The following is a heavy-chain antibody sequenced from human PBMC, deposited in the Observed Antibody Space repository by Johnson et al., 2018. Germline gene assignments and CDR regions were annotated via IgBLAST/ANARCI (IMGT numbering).Heavy chain of an antibody. V-gene: IGHV5-51*03. CDR1: GYSFTSYW. Sequence: VQLLESGAEVKKPGESLKISCKGSGYSFTSYWIGWVRQMPGKGLEWMGIIYPGDSDTRYSPSFQGQVTISADKSISTAYLQWSSLKASDTAMYYCARYDILTGYPNYYYYGMDVWGQGTTVTVSS. J-gene: IGHJ6*02. CDR2: IYPGDSDT. D-gene: IGHD3-9*01. CDR3: ARYDILTGYPNYYYYGMDV.